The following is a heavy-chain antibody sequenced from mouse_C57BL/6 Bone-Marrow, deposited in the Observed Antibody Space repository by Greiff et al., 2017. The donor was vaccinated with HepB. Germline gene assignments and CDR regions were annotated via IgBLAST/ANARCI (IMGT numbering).Heavy chain of an antibody. V-gene: IGHV2-2*01. J-gene: IGHJ3*01. Sequence: QVQLKESGPGLVQPSQSLSITCTVSGFSLTSYGVHWVRQSPGKGLEWLGVIWSGGSTDYNAAFISRLSISKDNSKSQVFFKMNSLQADDTAIYYCAIYYGNSWFAYWGQGTLVTVSA. D-gene: IGHD2-1*01. CDR1: GFSLTSYG. CDR2: IWSGGST. CDR3: AIYYGNSWFAY.